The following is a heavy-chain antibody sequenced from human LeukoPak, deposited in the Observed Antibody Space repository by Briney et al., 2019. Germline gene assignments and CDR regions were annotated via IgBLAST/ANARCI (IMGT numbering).Heavy chain of an antibody. Sequence: GGSLRLSCAASGVTFSSYWMHWVRQAPGKGLVWVSRLNSDGSSTSYADSVKGRFTISRDNAKNSLYLQMNNLRAEDTAVYYCAREMGGDYGSGTFFDLWGQGNMVTVSS. V-gene: IGHV3-74*01. D-gene: IGHD3-10*01. CDR1: GVTFSSYW. J-gene: IGHJ4*02. CDR3: AREMGGDYGSGTFFDL. CDR2: LNSDGSST.